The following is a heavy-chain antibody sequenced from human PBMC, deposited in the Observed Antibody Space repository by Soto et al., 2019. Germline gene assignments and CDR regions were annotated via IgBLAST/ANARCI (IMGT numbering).Heavy chain of an antibody. CDR2: IIPIFGTA. CDR3: AREGRGTVTTGGDYYYGMDV. D-gene: IGHD4-4*01. Sequence: VQLLESGGGLVQPGGSLRLSCAASGFTFSSYAISWVRQAPGQGLEWMGGIIPIFGTANYAQKFQGRVTITADESTSTAYMELSSLRSEDTAVYYCAREGRGTVTTGGDYYYGMDVWGQGTTVTVSS. V-gene: IGHV1-69*01. CDR1: GFTFSSYA. J-gene: IGHJ6*02.